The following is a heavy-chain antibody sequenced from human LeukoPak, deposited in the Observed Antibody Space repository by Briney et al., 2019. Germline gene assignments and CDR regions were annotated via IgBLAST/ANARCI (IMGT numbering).Heavy chain of an antibody. CDR1: GGTFSSYA. D-gene: IGHD6-19*01. J-gene: IGHJ6*02. CDR3: ARGGQQWLSTNYYYYGMDV. CDR2: IIPILGIA. Sequence: SVKVSCKASGGTFSSYAVSWVRQAPGQGLEWMGRIIPILGIANYAQKFQGRVTITADKSTSTAYMELSSLRSEDTAVYYCARGGQQWLSTNYYYYGMDVWGQGTTVTVSS. V-gene: IGHV1-69*04.